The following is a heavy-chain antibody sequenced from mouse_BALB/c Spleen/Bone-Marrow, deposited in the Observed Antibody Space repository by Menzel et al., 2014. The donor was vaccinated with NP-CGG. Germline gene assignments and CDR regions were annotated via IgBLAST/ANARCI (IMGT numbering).Heavy chain of an antibody. CDR3: VRPGYYGSSLPYC. D-gene: IGHD2-1*01. CDR2: INYSGST. CDR1: GDSITNGY. J-gene: IGHJ3*01. V-gene: IGHV3-8*02. Sequence: EVQRVESGPSLVKPSQTLSLSCSVTGDSITNGYWNWIRKFPGYKLEYMGYINYSGSTYYNPSLKSRISITRDTSKNQFSLHLNSVTSEYTAASYYVRPGYYGSSLPYCWGQGTLVTVS.